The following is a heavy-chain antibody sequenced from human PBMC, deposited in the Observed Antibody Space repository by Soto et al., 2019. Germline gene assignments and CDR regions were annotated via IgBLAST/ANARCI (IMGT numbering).Heavy chain of an antibody. J-gene: IGHJ4*02. CDR3: ATLPHYGDPKAGF. D-gene: IGHD4-17*01. V-gene: IGHV4-39*01. CDR1: GGSISSSNY. CDR2: IYVSGST. Sequence: QLQLQASGPGLVKPSETLSLTCTVSGGSISSSNYWGWIRQPPGRGLEWIGSIYVSGSTYYNSSLKRRVTISVDTSRNQFSLKLTSVTAADTAVYYCATLPHYGDPKAGFWGQGTLVTVSS.